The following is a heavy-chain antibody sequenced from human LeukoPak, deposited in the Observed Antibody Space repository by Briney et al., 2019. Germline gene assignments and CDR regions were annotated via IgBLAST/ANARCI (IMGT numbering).Heavy chain of an antibody. Sequence: GGSLRLSCAASGFTFSSYSMNWVRQAPGKGLEWVSYISSSSTIYYADSVKGRFTISRDNAKNSLYLQMNSLRAEDTAVYYCARDSIVVVPAAVNWFDPWGQGTLVTVSS. CDR1: GFTFSSYS. D-gene: IGHD2-2*01. CDR3: ARDSIVVVPAAVNWFDP. J-gene: IGHJ5*02. V-gene: IGHV3-48*04. CDR2: ISSSSTI.